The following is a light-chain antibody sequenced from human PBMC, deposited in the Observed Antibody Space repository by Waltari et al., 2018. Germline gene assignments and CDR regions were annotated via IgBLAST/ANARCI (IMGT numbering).Light chain of an antibody. V-gene: IGLV3-21*02. J-gene: IGLJ2*01. Sequence: SYVLTQPPSVSVAPGQTATITCGGNNIDSKTFPWYQQRPGQAPVVVVYDDTDRPSRVPDRFSGSNSGNTATLTINRVEVGDEADYYCHVWDSSNDHLVIFGGGTRLTVL. CDR1: NIDSKT. CDR2: DDT. CDR3: HVWDSSNDHLVI.